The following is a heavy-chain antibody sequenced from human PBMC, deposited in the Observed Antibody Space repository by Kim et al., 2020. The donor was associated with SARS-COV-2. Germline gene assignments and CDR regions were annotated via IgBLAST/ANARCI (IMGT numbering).Heavy chain of an antibody. V-gene: IGHV1-46*01. CDR3: ASGRPLIYGMDV. CDR2: INSSGGST. CDR1: GYTFTSYY. J-gene: IGHJ6*02. Sequence: ASVKVSCKASGYTFTSYYMHWVRQAPGQGLVWMGIINSSGGSTSYAQKFQGRVTMTRDTSTSTVYMELSSLRSEDTAVYYCASGRPLIYGMDVWGQGTTVTVSS.